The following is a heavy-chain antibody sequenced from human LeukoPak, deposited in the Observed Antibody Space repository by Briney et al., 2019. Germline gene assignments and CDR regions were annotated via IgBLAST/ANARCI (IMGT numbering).Heavy chain of an antibody. V-gene: IGHV3-23*01. Sequence: GGSLRLSCAASGFTLSNYALSWVRQAPGKGLEWVSAISAGSSTIYYADSVKGRFTTSRDNAKNSLYLQMNSLRDEDTAVYYCARVKYFDYWGQGTLVTVSS. CDR1: GFTLSNYA. J-gene: IGHJ4*02. CDR3: ARVKYFDY. CDR2: ISAGSSTI.